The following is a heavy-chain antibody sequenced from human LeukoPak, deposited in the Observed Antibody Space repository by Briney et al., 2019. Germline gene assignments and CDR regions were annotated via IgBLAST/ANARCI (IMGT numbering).Heavy chain of an antibody. V-gene: IGHV3-30*03. D-gene: IGHD2-15*01. CDR2: ISYDGSNK. J-gene: IGHJ6*03. CDR1: GFTFSSYG. CDR3: ARGRQDIVVVVGARYYYYYMDV. Sequence: GGSLRLSCAASGFTFSSYGMHWVRQAPGKGLEWVAVISYDGSNKYYADSVKGRFTISRDNSKNTLYLQMNSLRAEDTAVYYCARGRQDIVVVVGARYYYYYMDVWGKGTTVTISS.